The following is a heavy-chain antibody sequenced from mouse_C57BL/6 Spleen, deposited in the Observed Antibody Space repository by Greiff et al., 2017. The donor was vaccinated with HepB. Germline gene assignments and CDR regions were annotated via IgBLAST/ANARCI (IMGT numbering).Heavy chain of an antibody. V-gene: IGHV1-63*01. Sequence: VKLVESGAELVRPGTSVKMSCKASGYTFTNYWIGWAKQRPGHGLEWIGDIYPGGGYTNYNEKFKGKATLTADKSSSTAYMQFSSLTSEDSAIYYCARKGDEDYAMDYWGQGTSVTVSS. CDR2: IYPGGGYT. J-gene: IGHJ4*01. CDR3: ARKGDEDYAMDY. CDR1: GYTFTNYW.